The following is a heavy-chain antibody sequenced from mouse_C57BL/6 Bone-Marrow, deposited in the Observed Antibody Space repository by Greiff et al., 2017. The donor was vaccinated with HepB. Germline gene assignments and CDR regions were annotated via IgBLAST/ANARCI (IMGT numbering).Heavy chain of an antibody. CDR1: GFNIKDDY. Sequence: VQLQQSGAELVRPGASVKLSCTASGFNIKDDYMHWVKQRPEQGLEWIGWIDPENGDTEYASKFQGKATITADTSSNTAYLQLSSLTSEDTAVYYCTMDYGSSYDAMDDWGQGTAVTVSS. CDR2: IDPENGDT. J-gene: IGHJ4*01. V-gene: IGHV14-4*01. CDR3: TMDYGSSYDAMDD. D-gene: IGHD1-1*01.